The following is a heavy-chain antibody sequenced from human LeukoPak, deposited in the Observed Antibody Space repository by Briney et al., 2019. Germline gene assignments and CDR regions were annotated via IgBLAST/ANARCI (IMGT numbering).Heavy chain of an antibody. Sequence: GGSLRLSCAASGFTVSTNYMNWVRQAPGKGLEWVSVLYSDGSTYYADSVKGRFTISRYNSKNTLSLQMNSLRAEDTAVYYCARDRATGFSDALDIWGQGTMVIVSS. CDR2: LYSDGST. CDR1: GFTVSTNY. CDR3: ARDRATGFSDALDI. J-gene: IGHJ3*02. D-gene: IGHD2/OR15-2a*01. V-gene: IGHV3-66*01.